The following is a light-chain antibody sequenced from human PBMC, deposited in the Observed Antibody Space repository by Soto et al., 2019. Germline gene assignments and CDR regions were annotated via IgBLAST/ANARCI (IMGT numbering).Light chain of an antibody. J-gene: IGKJ4*01. Sequence: DIQMTQSPSSLSASVGDRVTITCRASQSINTFLNWYQQKGGKAPKLLIHGASSLQSGVPLRFSGSGSGTDFSLTISSLQPEDFATYYCQQSYDTLLSFGGGTKVDIK. V-gene: IGKV1-39*01. CDR3: QQSYDTLLS. CDR1: QSINTF. CDR2: GAS.